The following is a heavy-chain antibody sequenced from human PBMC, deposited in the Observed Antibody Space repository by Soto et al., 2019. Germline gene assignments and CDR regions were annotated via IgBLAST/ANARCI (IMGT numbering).Heavy chain of an antibody. CDR3: ATIVVANDY. D-gene: IGHD1-26*01. CDR1: RASIYTYS. V-gene: IGHV4-4*07. J-gene: IGHJ4*02. CDR2: IYSSGSA. Sequence: SETLSLTCTVSRASIYTYSWTWIRQPAGKGLQWIGHIYSSGSANYSPSLKSRVSMSVDSSKNQISLKLSSVTAADTAVYYCATIVVANDYWGQGTLVTSPQ.